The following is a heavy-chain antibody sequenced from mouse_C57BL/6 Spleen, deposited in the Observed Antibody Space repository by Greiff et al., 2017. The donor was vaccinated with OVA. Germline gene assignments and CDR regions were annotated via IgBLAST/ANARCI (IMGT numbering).Heavy chain of an antibody. CDR3: ARNWDMVFDY. CDR1: GFSLTSYG. V-gene: IGHV2-2*01. Sequence: VKLMESGPGLVQPSQSLSITCTVSGFSLTSYGVHWVRQSPGKGLEWLGVIWSGGSTDYNAAFISRLSISKDNSKSQVFFKMNSLQADDTAIYYCARNWDMVFDYWGQGTTLTVSS. CDR2: IWSGGST. J-gene: IGHJ2*01. D-gene: IGHD4-1*01.